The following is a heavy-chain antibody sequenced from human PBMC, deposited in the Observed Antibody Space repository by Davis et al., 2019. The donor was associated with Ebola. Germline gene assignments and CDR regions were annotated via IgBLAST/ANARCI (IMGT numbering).Heavy chain of an antibody. CDR1: GFTFSASW. J-gene: IGHJ6*02. CDR2: IKHDGIET. Sequence: GGSLRLSCAASGFTFSASWMSWVRQAPGKGLEWVADIKHDGIETKYADSVKGRFTISRDNAKNTLYLQMNSLTAEDTAVYYCVRDPGVLRFLEWSAYYNMDIWGQGTTVTVSS. D-gene: IGHD3-3*01. CDR3: VRDPGVLRFLEWSAYYNMDI. V-gene: IGHV3-7*01.